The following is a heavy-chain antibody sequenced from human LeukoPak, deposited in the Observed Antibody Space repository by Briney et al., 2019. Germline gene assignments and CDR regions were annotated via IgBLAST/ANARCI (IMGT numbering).Heavy chain of an antibody. CDR2: FDPTDSYT. CDR1: GYSFATYW. J-gene: IGHJ4*02. V-gene: IGHV5-10-1*01. Sequence: GESLKISCKASGYSFATYWISWVRQTPGQGREWMGTFDPTDSYTTYAPSFQGHVTISADKSISTAYLQWNSLKASDTAMYYCARHDPNARLKLDYWGQGTLVTVSS. CDR3: ARHDPNARLKLDY. D-gene: IGHD3-3*01.